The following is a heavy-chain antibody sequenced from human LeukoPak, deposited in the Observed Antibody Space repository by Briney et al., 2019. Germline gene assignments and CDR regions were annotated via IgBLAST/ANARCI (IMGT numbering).Heavy chain of an antibody. J-gene: IGHJ6*04. D-gene: IGHD3-10*02. Sequence: GGSLRLSCEASGFTFSTYWMSWVRQAPGKGLEWVSYISSSGSTIYYADSVKGRFTISRDNAKNSLYLQMNSLRAEDTAVYYCAELGITMIGGVWGKGTTVTISS. CDR3: AELGITMIGGV. CDR2: ISSSGSTI. V-gene: IGHV3-48*04. CDR1: GFTFSTYW.